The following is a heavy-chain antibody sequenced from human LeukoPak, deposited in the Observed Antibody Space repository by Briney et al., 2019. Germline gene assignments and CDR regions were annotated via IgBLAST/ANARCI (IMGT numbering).Heavy chain of an antibody. CDR3: ARSRYYYDSSGPEPPSDY. J-gene: IGHJ4*02. CDR2: INPSGGST. CDR1: GYTFTSYY. V-gene: IGHV1-46*01. D-gene: IGHD3-22*01. Sequence: ASVKVSCKASGYTFTSYYMHWVRQAPGQGLEWMGIINPSGGSTSYAQKFQGRVTMTRDMSTSTVYMELSSLRSEDTAVYCCARSRYYYDSSGPEPPSDYWGQGTLVTVSS.